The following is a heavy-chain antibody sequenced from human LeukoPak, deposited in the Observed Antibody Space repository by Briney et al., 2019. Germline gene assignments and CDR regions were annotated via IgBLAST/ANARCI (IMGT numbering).Heavy chain of an antibody. CDR3: ARQSDPYYHYGLDF. Sequence: SETLSLTCALSGGSVKNYYWSWIRQPLGKGLEWIGYVYYTGTTSYNPSLKSRVTISVETSKNQFSLTLNSVTAADTAVYHCARQSDPYYHYGLDFWGQGTTVIVSS. J-gene: IGHJ6*02. CDR2: VYYTGTT. V-gene: IGHV4-59*02. CDR1: GGSVKNYY.